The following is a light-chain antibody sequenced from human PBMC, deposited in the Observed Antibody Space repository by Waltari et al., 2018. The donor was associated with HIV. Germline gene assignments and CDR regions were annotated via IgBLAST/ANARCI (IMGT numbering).Light chain of an antibody. CDR1: SSNTGSNY. J-gene: IGLJ1*01. Sequence: QSVLTQPPSESATPGQRVTISCSGGSSNTGSNYVYWYQQIPGTAPKLLLYRNNQRPSRVPDRFSRSKSGTSASLAISGLQSEDEADYYCAAWDDSLNSFVFGTGTRVTVL. V-gene: IGLV1-47*01. CDR2: RNN. CDR3: AAWDDSLNSFV.